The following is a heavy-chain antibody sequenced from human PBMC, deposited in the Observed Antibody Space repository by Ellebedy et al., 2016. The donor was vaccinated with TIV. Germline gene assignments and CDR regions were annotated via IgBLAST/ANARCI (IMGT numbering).Heavy chain of an antibody. CDR1: GGTFSSYA. CDR2: IIPIFGTA. J-gene: IGHJ4*02. D-gene: IGHD2-21*02. CDR3: ARDRGGDLGFIPLYFDY. V-gene: IGHV1-69*13. Sequence: AASVKVSCKASGGTFSSYAISWVRQAPGQGLEWMGGIIPIFGTANYAQKFQGRVTITADESTSTAYMELSSLRSEDTAVYYCARDRGGDLGFIPLYFDYWGQGTLVTVSS.